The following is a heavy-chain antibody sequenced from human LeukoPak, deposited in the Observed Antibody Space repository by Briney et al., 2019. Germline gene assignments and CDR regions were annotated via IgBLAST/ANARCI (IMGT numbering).Heavy chain of an antibody. J-gene: IGHJ4*02. CDR2: IYYSGST. CDR1: GGSISSYY. D-gene: IGHD3-22*01. V-gene: IGHV4-59*01. Sequence: PSETLSLTCTVSGGSISSYYWSWIRQPPGKGLEWIGYIYYSGSTNYNPSLKSRVTISVDTSKNQFSLKLSSVTAADTAVYYCAREDSSGYYYPDYFDYWGQGTLVTVSS. CDR3: AREDSSGYYYPDYFDY.